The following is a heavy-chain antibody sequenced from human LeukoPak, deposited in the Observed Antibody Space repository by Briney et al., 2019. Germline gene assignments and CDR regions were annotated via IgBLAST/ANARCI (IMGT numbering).Heavy chain of an antibody. CDR3: AKFFYDSNTYSFDS. D-gene: IGHD3-22*01. CDR1: GFTFNKYA. Sequence: QRGGSLRLSCAASGFTFNKYAMSWVRQAPGKGLEWVSSLTSSGGSTDYADSVRGRFTISRDNSRNTLSLQMNSLRVEDTAVYYCAKFFYDSNTYSFDSWGHGTLVTVSS. CDR2: LTSSGGST. J-gene: IGHJ4*01. V-gene: IGHV3-23*01.